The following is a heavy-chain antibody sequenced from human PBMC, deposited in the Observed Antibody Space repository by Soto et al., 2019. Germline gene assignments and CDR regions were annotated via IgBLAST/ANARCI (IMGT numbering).Heavy chain of an antibody. Sequence: QLQLVQSGGEVKKPGASVRVSCEAYGYPFSKYGISWIRQAPGQGLEWMGWIKPDNGNTDYAQKFQGRVTMTTDTSSNTAYMELRSLRSDDTAVYYCATSYDSGFDPWGQGPLFSVSS. J-gene: IGHJ5*02. CDR1: GYPFSKYG. V-gene: IGHV1-18*04. CDR2: IKPDNGNT. CDR3: ATSYDSGFDP. D-gene: IGHD5-12*01.